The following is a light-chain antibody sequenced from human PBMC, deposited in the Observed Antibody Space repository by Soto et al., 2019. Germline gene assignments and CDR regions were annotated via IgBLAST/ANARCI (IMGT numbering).Light chain of an antibody. CDR1: SSDVGGFNY. V-gene: IGLV2-14*03. Sequence: QSVLTQPASVSGSPGQSIAISCTGTSSDVGGFNYVSWYQQHPGKAPKFMIYDVSSRPSGVSDRFSGSKSGNTASLNISGLQAEDEADYYCASYTTSSTYVFGTGTKVTVL. CDR3: ASYTTSSTYV. J-gene: IGLJ1*01. CDR2: DVS.